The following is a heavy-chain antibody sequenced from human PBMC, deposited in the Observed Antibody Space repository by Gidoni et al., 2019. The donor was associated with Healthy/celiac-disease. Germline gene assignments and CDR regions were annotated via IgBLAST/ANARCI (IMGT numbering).Heavy chain of an antibody. D-gene: IGHD3-3*01. V-gene: IGHV4-38-2*01. J-gene: IGHJ3*02. Sequence: QVQLQESGPGLVKPSETLSLTCAVSGYSISSGYYWGWIRQPPGKGLEWIGSIYHRGGTYYNPALKSRVTISVDTSKNQFSLKLSSVTAADTAVYYCARPTYYDFWSGQNAFDIWGQGTMVTVSS. CDR2: IYHRGGT. CDR1: GYSISSGYY. CDR3: ARPTYYDFWSGQNAFDI.